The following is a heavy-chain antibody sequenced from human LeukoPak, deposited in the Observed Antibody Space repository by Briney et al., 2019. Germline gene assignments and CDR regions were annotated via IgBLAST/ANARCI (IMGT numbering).Heavy chain of an antibody. V-gene: IGHV4-30-4*01. D-gene: IGHD4-17*01. CDR2: IYYSGSI. CDR1: GGSISSGDYY. J-gene: IGHJ4*02. Sequence: SETLSLTCTVSGGSISSGDYYWSWIRQPPGKGLEWIGYIYYSGSIYYNPSLKSRVTIPVDTSKNQFSLKLGSVTAADTAVYYCARVVYGDYYFDYWGQGTLVTVSS. CDR3: ARVVYGDYYFDY.